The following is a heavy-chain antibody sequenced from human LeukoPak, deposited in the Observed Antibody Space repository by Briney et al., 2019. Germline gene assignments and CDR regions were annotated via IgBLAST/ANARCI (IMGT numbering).Heavy chain of an antibody. D-gene: IGHD1-26*01. J-gene: IGHJ4*02. CDR1: GGTYSSYA. CDR3: ARGHSPYSGSYGL. CDR2: INPNSGGT. V-gene: IGHV1-2*02. Sequence: ASVKVSCKASGGTYSSYAINWVRQAPGQGLEWMGWINPNSGGTNYAQKFQGRVTMTRDTSISTAYMELSRLRSDDTAVYYCARGHSPYSGSYGLWGQGTLVTVSS.